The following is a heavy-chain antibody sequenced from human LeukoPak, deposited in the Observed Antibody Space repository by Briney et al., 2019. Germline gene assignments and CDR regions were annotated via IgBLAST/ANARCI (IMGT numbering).Heavy chain of an antibody. Sequence: ASVKVSCKASGYTFTSYGISWVRQAPGQGLEWMGWISAYSGDTNYAQKLQGRVTMTADTSTSTAYMELRSLRSDDTAVYYCARDSPVSYYDSSGYYVEYYFDYWGQGTLVTVSS. D-gene: IGHD3-22*01. CDR2: ISAYSGDT. V-gene: IGHV1-18*01. CDR1: GYTFTSYG. J-gene: IGHJ4*02. CDR3: ARDSPVSYYDSSGYYVEYYFDY.